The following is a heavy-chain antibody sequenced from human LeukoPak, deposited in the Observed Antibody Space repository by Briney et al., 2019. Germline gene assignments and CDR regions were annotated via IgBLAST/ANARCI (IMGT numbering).Heavy chain of an antibody. D-gene: IGHD2-2*02. Sequence: GGSLRLSCAASGFTFSSYAMSWVRQAPGKGLEWVSAISGSGGSTYYADSVKGRFTISRDNSKNTLYLQMGSLRAEDMAVYYCARDKEIVVVPAAIFRRSSGPAKEWYFDLWGRGTLVTVSS. CDR3: ARDKEIVVVPAAIFRRSSGPAKEWYFDL. V-gene: IGHV3-23*01. CDR1: GFTFSSYA. J-gene: IGHJ2*01. CDR2: ISGSGGST.